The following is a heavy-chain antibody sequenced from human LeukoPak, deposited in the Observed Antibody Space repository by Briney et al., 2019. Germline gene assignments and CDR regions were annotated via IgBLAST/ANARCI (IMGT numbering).Heavy chain of an antibody. D-gene: IGHD2/OR15-2a*01. CDR2: INPNSGDT. J-gene: IGHJ3*02. Sequence: ASVKVSCKASGYIFTGYYMHWVRQAPGQGLEWVGWINPNSGDTNYAQKLQGRVTMSRDTSISTAYMELSRLRSDDTAVYYCARPRAPVTRISSFDMWGQGTMGTVSS. CDR1: GYIFTGYY. V-gene: IGHV1-2*02. CDR3: ARPRAPVTRISSFDM.